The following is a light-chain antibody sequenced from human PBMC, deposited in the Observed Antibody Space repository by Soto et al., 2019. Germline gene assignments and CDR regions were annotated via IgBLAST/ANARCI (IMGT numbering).Light chain of an antibody. J-gene: IGKJ1*01. Sequence: VMTQSPMSLPVTPGEPASISCRSSQSLLHSNGYNYLDWYLQKPGQSPQVLIYLGSNRASGVPDRFSGSGSGTDFTLKISRVEAEDVGVYYCMQGLQTRTFGQGTKVEIK. CDR1: QSLLHSNGYNY. CDR2: LGS. CDR3: MQGLQTRT. V-gene: IGKV2-28*01.